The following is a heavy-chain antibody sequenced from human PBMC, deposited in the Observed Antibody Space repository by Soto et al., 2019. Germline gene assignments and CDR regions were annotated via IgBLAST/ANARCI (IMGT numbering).Heavy chain of an antibody. CDR3: ARRGYSYGPTGGHSYYMDV. J-gene: IGHJ6*03. CDR2: IYYSGST. Sequence: QLQLQESGPGLVKPSETLSLTCTVSGGSISSSSYYWGWIRQPPGKGLEWIGSIYYSGSTYYNPSLKSDFTITVDTTKNQFSRKLSSVTAADTAVYYCARRGYSYGPTGGHSYYMDVWGKGTTVTVSS. CDR1: GGSISSSSYY. D-gene: IGHD5-18*01. V-gene: IGHV4-39*01.